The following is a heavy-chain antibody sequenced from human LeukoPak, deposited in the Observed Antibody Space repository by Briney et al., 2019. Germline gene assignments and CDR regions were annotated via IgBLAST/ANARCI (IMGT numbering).Heavy chain of an antibody. J-gene: IGHJ4*02. CDR2: INPNSGYT. CDR3: VRMLGYSSSGTPLGFDY. V-gene: IGHV1-2*02. CDR1: GYIFTGYY. D-gene: IGHD6-19*01. Sequence: ASVKLSCKASGYIFTGYYVHSGAQAPGHGLEWMGWINPNSGYTKYAEKFQGRVTMTRDTSMSAAYITMRTLRSDDTAVYYCVRMLGYSSSGTPLGFDYWGQGTLVTVSS.